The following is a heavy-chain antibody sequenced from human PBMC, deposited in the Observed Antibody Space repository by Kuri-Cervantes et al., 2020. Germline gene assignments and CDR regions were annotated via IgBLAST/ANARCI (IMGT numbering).Heavy chain of an antibody. V-gene: IGHV4-59*02. D-gene: IGHD1-7*01. CDR1: GGSVSSYY. CDR2: IYYSGST. Sequence: SETLTLTCTASGGSVSSYYWSWIRQPPGKGLEWIGYIYYSGSTNYNPSLKSRVTMSVDSSKNQFSLKLSSVIAADTAVYYCVRVFGRRRSGTFDYWGQGTLVTVSS. CDR3: VRVFGRRRSGTFDY. J-gene: IGHJ4*02.